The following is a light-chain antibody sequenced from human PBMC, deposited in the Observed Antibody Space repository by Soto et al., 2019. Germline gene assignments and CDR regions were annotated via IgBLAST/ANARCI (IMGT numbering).Light chain of an antibody. Sequence: HSVLTQPPSASGTPGHRVTISYSGSSANIGSNYVYWYQQLPGTAPKLLIYRNNQRPSGVPDRFSGSKSGTSASLAISGLRSEDEADYYCAAWDDSLSGAYVFGTGTKVTVI. J-gene: IGLJ1*01. CDR1: SANIGSNY. CDR3: AAWDDSLSGAYV. V-gene: IGLV1-47*01. CDR2: RNN.